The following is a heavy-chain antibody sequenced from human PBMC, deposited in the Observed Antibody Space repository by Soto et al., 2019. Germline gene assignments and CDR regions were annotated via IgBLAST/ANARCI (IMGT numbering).Heavy chain of an antibody. V-gene: IGHV1-18*01. CDR3: ARTLYDSVWGSPYYYYGMDV. D-gene: IGHD3-16*01. J-gene: IGHJ6*02. CDR2: ISAYNGNT. CDR1: GYTFTSYG. Sequence: QVQLVQSGAEVKKPGASVKVSCKASGYTFTSYGISWVRQAPGQGLEWMGWISAYNGNTNYAQKLQGRVTMTTDTSTSTAYMELRSLRSDDTAVYYCARTLYDSVWGSPYYYYGMDVWGQGTTVTVSS.